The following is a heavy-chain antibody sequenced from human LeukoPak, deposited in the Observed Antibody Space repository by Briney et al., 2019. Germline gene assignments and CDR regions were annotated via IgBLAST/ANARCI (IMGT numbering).Heavy chain of an antibody. D-gene: IGHD3-16*01. CDR1: GYTFTSYA. Sequence: ASVKVSCKASGYTFTSYAISWVRQAPGQGLEWMGWISAYNGNPNYAQKIQGRVTMTTDTSTSTAYMELRSLRSDDTAVYYCERDSRRLSGQYYDYVWGISPTALDYWGQGTLVTVSS. CDR2: ISAYNGNP. CDR3: ERDSRRLSGQYYDYVWGISPTALDY. J-gene: IGHJ4*02. V-gene: IGHV1-18*04.